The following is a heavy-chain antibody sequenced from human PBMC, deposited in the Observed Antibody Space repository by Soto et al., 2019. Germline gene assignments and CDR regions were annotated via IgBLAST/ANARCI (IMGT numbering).Heavy chain of an antibody. CDR1: GLTFTRYS. Sequence: GGFLRLSCAASGLTFTRYSMNWVRQAPGKGLEWVSSISSTTNYIYYGDSMKGRFTISRDNAKNSLYLEMNSLRAEDTAVYYCARESEDLTSNFDYWGQGTLVTVSS. V-gene: IGHV3-21*06. D-gene: IGHD2-15*01. J-gene: IGHJ4*02. CDR2: ISSTTNYI. CDR3: ARESEDLTSNFDY.